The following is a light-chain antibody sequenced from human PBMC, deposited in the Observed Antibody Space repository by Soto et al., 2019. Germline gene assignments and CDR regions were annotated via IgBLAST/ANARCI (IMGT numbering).Light chain of an antibody. CDR3: QHYGQT. CDR1: QSVTNNY. Sequence: DIVLTQSPGPLSLSPGERATLSCRASQSVTNNYLAWYQQKPGQAPRLLIDGASSRATGVPDRFSGTGSGTDFTLTISRLEPEDLAVYYCQHYGQTFGQGTRLEIK. J-gene: IGKJ5*01. CDR2: GAS. V-gene: IGKV3-20*01.